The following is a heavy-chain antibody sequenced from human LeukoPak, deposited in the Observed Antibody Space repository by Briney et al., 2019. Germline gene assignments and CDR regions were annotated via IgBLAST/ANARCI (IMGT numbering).Heavy chain of an antibody. J-gene: IGHJ5*02. CDR3: ARHNYYGSGNYGT. CDR2: IYYRGST. D-gene: IGHD3-10*01. CDR1: GGSISSTDYY. V-gene: IGHV4-39*01. Sequence: PSETLSLTCTVSGGSISSTDYYWGWIRQPPGKGLEWIGSIYYRGSTYYNPSLKSRVTISVDTSKNQFSLKLGSVTAADTAVYYCARHNYYGSGNYGTWGQGTLVTVSS.